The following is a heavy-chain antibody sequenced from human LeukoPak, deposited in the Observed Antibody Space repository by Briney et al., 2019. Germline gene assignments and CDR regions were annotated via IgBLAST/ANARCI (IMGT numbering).Heavy chain of an antibody. V-gene: IGHV3-21*01. CDR2: ISSSSSYI. J-gene: IGHJ4*02. CDR3: ARDPGEPYFDY. Sequence: GGSLRLSCAASGFTFSSDSMNWVRQAPGKGLEWVSSISSSSSYIYYADSVKGRFTISRDNAKNSLYLQMNSLRAEDTAVYYCARDPGEPYFDYWGQGTLVTVSS. D-gene: IGHD1-14*01. CDR1: GFTFSSDS.